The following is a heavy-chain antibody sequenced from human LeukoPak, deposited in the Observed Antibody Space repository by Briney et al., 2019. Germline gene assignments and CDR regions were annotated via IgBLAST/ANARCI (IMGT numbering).Heavy chain of an antibody. J-gene: IGHJ4*02. Sequence: GGSLRLSCVASGFTLRSYEMNWVRQAPGKGLEWVSYIDSSGNTISYADSVKGRFTISRDNAKNSLYLQMNSLRAEDTAVYYCVRDGYSYGMVFDYWGQGTLVAVSS. CDR3: VRDGYSYGMVFDY. CDR2: IDSSGNTI. CDR1: GFTLRSYE. V-gene: IGHV3-48*03. D-gene: IGHD5-18*01.